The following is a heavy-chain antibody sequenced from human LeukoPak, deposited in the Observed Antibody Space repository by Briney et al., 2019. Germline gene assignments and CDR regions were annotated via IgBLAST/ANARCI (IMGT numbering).Heavy chain of an antibody. CDR2: IKQDGSEK. CDR1: GFTFSSYW. V-gene: IGHV3-7*01. D-gene: IGHD2-15*01. Sequence: HPGGSLRLSCAASGFTFSSYWMSWVRQAPGKGLEWVANIKQDGSEKYYVDSVKGRFTISRDNSKKTLYLQMNSLRTEDTAVYYCAKGGRVVVSMGDAFDIWGQGTTVTVSS. CDR3: AKGGRVVVSMGDAFDI. J-gene: IGHJ3*02.